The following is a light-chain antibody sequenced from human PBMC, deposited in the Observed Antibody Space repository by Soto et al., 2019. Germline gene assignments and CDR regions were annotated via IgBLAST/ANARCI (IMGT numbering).Light chain of an antibody. Sequence: QSVLTQPPSVSGSPGQSVTISCTGTSSDVGSYNRVSWYQQPPGTAPKLMIYDVSNRPSGVSNRFSGSKSGNTASLTISGLQAEDEADYYCNSYTNSDAYVFGAGTKVTVL. J-gene: IGLJ1*01. V-gene: IGLV2-18*02. CDR3: NSYTNSDAYV. CDR1: SSDVGSYNR. CDR2: DVS.